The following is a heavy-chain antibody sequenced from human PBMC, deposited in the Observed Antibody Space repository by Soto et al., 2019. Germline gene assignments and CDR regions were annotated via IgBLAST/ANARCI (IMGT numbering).Heavy chain of an antibody. D-gene: IGHD3-10*01. CDR2: VHHSWGS. CDR3: ARQGFGPLHGLVDV. CDR1: GGSINSYY. V-gene: IGHV4-59*08. J-gene: IGHJ6*02. Sequence: QVQLQESGPGLVKPSETLSLSCTVSGGSINSYYWSWIRQSPGKRMEWIGYVHHSWGSSYNPSLQSRVAISLDTSKSQFSLKVTSVTATDTAVYYCARQGFGPLHGLVDVWGQGTTGTVSS.